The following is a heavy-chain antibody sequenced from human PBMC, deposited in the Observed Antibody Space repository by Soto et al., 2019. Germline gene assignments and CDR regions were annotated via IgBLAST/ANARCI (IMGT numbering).Heavy chain of an antibody. CDR3: AKNPGYYYDSTGYHFDY. CDR1: EFTFSNYA. J-gene: IGHJ4*02. Sequence: RGSLRLSCAASEFTFSNYAMSWVRQAPGKGLEWVSAISYGGGTTYYADSVKGRFTISRDNSKNTLYLQMNSLRAEDTAVYYCAKNPGYYYDSTGYHFDYWGQGTLVTVSS. CDR2: ISYGGGTT. D-gene: IGHD3-22*01. V-gene: IGHV3-23*01.